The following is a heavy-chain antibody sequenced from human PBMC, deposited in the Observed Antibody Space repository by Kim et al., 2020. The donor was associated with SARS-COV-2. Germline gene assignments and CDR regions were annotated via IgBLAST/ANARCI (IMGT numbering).Heavy chain of an antibody. V-gene: IGHV4-34*01. J-gene: IGHJ4*02. CDR1: GGSFSGYY. Sequence: SETLSLTCAVYGGSFSGYYWSWIRQPPGKGLEWIGEINHSGSTNYNPSLKSRVTISVDTSKNQFSLKLSSVTAADTAVYYCARGVRGIAAAWGGYWGQGTLVTVSS. D-gene: IGHD6-13*01. CDR3: ARGVRGIAAAWGGY. CDR2: INHSGST.